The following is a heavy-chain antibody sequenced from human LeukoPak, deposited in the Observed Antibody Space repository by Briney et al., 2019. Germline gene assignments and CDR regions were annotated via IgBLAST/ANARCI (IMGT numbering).Heavy chain of an antibody. CDR1: GFTFSTCA. CDR3: AKKVTGSYNNPLDY. D-gene: IGHD3-10*01. CDR2: ISVSGGST. Sequence: PGGSLRLSCAASGFTFSTCAMSWVRQAPGKGLEWVSAISVSGGSTYYADSVKGRFTISRDNSKNTLYLQMNSLTAEDTAVYYCAKKVTGSYNNPLDYWGQGTLVTVSS. J-gene: IGHJ4*02. V-gene: IGHV3-23*01.